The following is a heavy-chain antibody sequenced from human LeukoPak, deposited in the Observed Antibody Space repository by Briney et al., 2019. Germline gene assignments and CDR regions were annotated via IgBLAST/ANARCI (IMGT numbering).Heavy chain of an antibody. J-gene: IGHJ3*02. V-gene: IGHV3-9*01. D-gene: IGHD5-12*01. CDR1: GFTFDDYA. CDR2: ISWNSGSI. CDR3: ARGLRRSGSDAFDI. Sequence: GRSLRLSCAASGFTFDDYAMHWVRQAPGKGLEWVSGISWNSGSIGYADSVKGRFTISRDNAKNSLYLQMNSLRAEDTALYYCARGLRRSGSDAFDIWGQGTMVTVSS.